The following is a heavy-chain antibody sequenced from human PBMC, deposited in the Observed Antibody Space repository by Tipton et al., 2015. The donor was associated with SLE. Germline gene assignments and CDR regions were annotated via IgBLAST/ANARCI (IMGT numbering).Heavy chain of an antibody. D-gene: IGHD3-16*01. Sequence: LRLSCDVNGGSFSGYYCRWIRQSPGKGLEWIGEVNHLGTIYYNASLKSRVTISIDTSKSHFSLKLTSVTAADTAVYYCARMEGMITYGGIAGLWGQGTVVTVSS. CDR1: GGSFSGYY. V-gene: IGHV4-34*01. CDR2: VNHLGTI. J-gene: IGHJ4*02. CDR3: ARMEGMITYGGIAGL.